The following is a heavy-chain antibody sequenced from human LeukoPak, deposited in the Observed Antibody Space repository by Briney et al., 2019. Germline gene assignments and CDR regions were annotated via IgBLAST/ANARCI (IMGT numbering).Heavy chain of an antibody. J-gene: IGHJ4*02. Sequence: GGSLRLSCAVSGITLSNYGMSWARQAPGKGLEWVAGISDSGGSTKYADSVKGRFTISRDNPKNTLYLQTNSLRAEDTAVYFCAKRGVVIRVILVGFHKEAYYFESWGQGALVTVSS. V-gene: IGHV3-23*01. CDR3: AKRGVVIRVILVGFHKEAYYFES. CDR2: ISDSGGST. CDR1: GITLSNYG. D-gene: IGHD3/OR15-3a*01.